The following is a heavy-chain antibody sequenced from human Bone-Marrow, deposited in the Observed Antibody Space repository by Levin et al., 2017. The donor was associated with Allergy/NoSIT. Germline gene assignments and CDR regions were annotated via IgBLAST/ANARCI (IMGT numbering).Heavy chain of an antibody. CDR3: AAESSTPYYYYMDV. J-gene: IGHJ6*03. D-gene: IGHD2-2*01. CDR2: IYYTGSA. CDR1: GGSVSSSAYY. Sequence: SETLSLTCSVSGGSVSSSAYYWSWIRQHPGKGLEWIGYIYYTGSAYYNPSLKSRVTISVDTSKNQFSLKLSSVTAADTAVYYWAAESSTPYYYYMDVWGIGTTVTVSS. V-gene: IGHV4-31*03.